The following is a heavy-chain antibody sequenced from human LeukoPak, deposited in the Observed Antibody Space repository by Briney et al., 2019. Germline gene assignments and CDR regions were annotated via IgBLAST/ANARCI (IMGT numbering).Heavy chain of an antibody. CDR2: ISSSGSTI. Sequence: GGSLRLSCAASGFAFSDYYMSWIRQAPGKGLEWVSYISSSGSTIYYADSVKGRFTISRDNAKNSLYLQMNSLRAEDTAVYYCARGSQVEWSSSWYERALVYWGQGTLVTVSS. J-gene: IGHJ4*02. D-gene: IGHD6-13*01. CDR1: GFAFSDYY. V-gene: IGHV3-11*01. CDR3: ARGSQVEWSSSWYERALVY.